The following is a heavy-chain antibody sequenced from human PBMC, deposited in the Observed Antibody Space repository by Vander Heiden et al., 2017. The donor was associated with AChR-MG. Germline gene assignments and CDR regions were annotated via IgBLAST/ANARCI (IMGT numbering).Heavy chain of an antibody. CDR3: AHSPAPDYYDSNDGWFAP. CDR2: IYWDGGK. J-gene: IGHJ5*02. V-gene: IGHV2-5*02. Sequence: QITLNESGPTLVKPTQTLTLTCSFSGFSMANSAVSLGSHTAGVGVAWIRQPPGKALEWLAMIYWDGGKRHNPSLRSRLTIAKDSSKNQVVLTMTNMDPVDTATYFCAHSPAPDYYDSNDGWFAPGGQGLPVTVSS. CDR1: GFSMANSAVSLGSHTAGVG. D-gene: IGHD3-22*01.